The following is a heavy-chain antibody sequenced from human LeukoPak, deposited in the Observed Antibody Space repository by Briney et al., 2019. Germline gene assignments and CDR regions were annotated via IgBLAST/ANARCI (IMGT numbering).Heavy chain of an antibody. CDR1: GYTFTGYY. D-gene: IGHD3-10*01. Sequence: ASVKVSCKASGYTFTGYYMHWVRQAPGQGLEWMGWINPNSGGTNYAQKFQGRVTITRDTSASTAYMELSSLRSEDTAVYYCARVLDYYGSGSYQEHWGQGTLVTVSS. CDR2: INPNSGGT. J-gene: IGHJ4*02. CDR3: ARVLDYYGSGSYQEH. V-gene: IGHV1-2*02.